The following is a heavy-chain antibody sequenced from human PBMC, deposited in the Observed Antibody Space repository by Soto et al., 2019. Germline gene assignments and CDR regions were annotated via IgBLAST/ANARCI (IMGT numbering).Heavy chain of an antibody. CDR3: AREGARSSGCFEY. V-gene: IGHV3-21*06. Sequence: PGGSLRLSCAATEIGFSSYTMHWVRQAPGKGLEWVSSISSISNCIYYADSVKGRFTISRDNDKSSLYLQMGSLRVEDTAVYYCAREGARSSGCFEYWGQGTLVTVSS. CDR1: EIGFSSYT. CDR2: ISSISNCI. D-gene: IGHD6-19*01. J-gene: IGHJ4*02.